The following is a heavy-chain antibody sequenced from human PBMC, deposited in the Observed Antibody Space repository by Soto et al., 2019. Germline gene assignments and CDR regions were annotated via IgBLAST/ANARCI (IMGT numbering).Heavy chain of an antibody. V-gene: IGHV5-51*01. Sequence: PGESLKISCKASGFTFRSYFLGWVRHMPGKGLQWMGNIFSSDSSAKYSPSCVGRVTISVDRSIDTAYLQWNSLKASDTATYYCGTWRGSSRFDYWGPGTLVTVSS. CDR3: GTWRGSSRFDY. J-gene: IGHJ4*02. CDR1: GFTFRSYF. D-gene: IGHD2-2*01. CDR2: IFSSDSSA.